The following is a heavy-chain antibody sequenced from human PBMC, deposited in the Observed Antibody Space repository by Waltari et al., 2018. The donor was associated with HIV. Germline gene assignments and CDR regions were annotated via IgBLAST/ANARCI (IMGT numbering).Heavy chain of an antibody. Sequence: QVQLQESGPGLVKPSQTLSLTCTVPGGSISSGDYYWIWIRQPPGKGLEWIGYIYYSGSTYYNPSFKSRVTISVDTSKNQFSLKLSSVTAADTAVYYCARVLGRGESFDYWGQGTLVTVSS. CDR2: IYYSGST. CDR1: GGSISSGDYY. CDR3: ARVLGRGESFDY. J-gene: IGHJ4*02. V-gene: IGHV4-30-4*01. D-gene: IGHD3-16*01.